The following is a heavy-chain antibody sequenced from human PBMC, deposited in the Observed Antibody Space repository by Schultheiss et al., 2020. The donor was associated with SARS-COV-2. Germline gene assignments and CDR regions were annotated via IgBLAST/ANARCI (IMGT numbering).Heavy chain of an antibody. CDR3: AKVPPRYDLAEAPFDY. Sequence: GGSLRLSCAASGFTFSSYAMHWVRQAPGKGLEWVAVISYDGSNKYYGDSVKGRFTISRDNSKNTLYLQMNSLRAEDTAVYYCAKVPPRYDLAEAPFDYWGQGTLVTVSS. CDR1: GFTFSSYA. J-gene: IGHJ4*02. V-gene: IGHV3-30*04. CDR2: ISYDGSNK. D-gene: IGHD2-2*01.